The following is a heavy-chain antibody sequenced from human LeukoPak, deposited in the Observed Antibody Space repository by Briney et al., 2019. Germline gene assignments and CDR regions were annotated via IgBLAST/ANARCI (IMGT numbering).Heavy chain of an antibody. D-gene: IGHD6-13*01. CDR3: AKDQTAPGMYYFDY. Sequence: GASLRLSCAASGFTFSSYAMSWVRQAPGKGLEWVSAISGSSGSTYYADSVKGRFTISRDNSKNTLYLQMNSLRAEDTAVYYCAKDQTAPGMYYFDYWGQGPLVTVSS. V-gene: IGHV3-23*01. J-gene: IGHJ4*02. CDR1: GFTFSSYA. CDR2: ISGSSGST.